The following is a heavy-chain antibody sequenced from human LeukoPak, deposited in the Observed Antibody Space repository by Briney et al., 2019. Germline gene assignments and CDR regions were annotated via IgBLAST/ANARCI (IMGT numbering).Heavy chain of an antibody. CDR3: ARPGAVCSSSSCYATY. J-gene: IGHJ4*02. CDR1: GFTFSNYA. CDR2: ISGSGTDT. Sequence: GGSLRLSCAASGFTFSNYAMTWVRQAPGKGLEWVSAISGSGTDTYYVDSVKGRFTISRDNSKYTLYPQMNSLRAEDTALYFCARPGAVCSSSSCYATYWGQGTLVTVSS. V-gene: IGHV3-23*01. D-gene: IGHD2-2*01.